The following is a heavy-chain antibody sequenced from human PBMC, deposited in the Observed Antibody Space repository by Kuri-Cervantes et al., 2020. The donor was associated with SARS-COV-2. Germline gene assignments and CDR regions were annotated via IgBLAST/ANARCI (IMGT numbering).Heavy chain of an antibody. Sequence: SETLSLTCTVSGGSISTYYCSWIRQPPGKGLEWIGYLYYSGSTNYNPSLKSRVTISLDTSKNQFSLKLSSVTAADTSVYYCATGSYYVAYDYWGQGTLVTVSS. CDR3: ATGSYYVAYDY. J-gene: IGHJ4*02. V-gene: IGHV4-59*01. D-gene: IGHD1-26*01. CDR2: LYYSGST. CDR1: GGSISTYY.